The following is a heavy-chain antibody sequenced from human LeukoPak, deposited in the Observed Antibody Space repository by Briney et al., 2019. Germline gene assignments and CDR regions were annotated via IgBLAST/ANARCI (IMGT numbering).Heavy chain of an antibody. Sequence: SETLSLTCTVSGGSISSYYWSWIRQPPGKGLEWIGYIYYSGSTNYNPSLKSRVTISVDTSKNQFSLKLSSVTAADTAVYYCARDRIAGYSYGSLDPWGQGTLVTVSS. J-gene: IGHJ5*02. D-gene: IGHD5-18*01. V-gene: IGHV4-59*12. CDR3: ARDRIAGYSYGSLDP. CDR2: IYYSGST. CDR1: GGSISSYY.